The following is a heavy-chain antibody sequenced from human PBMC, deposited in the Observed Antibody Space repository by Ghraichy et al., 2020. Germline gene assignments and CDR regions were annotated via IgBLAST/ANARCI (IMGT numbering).Heavy chain of an antibody. D-gene: IGHD3-10*01. J-gene: IGHJ6*02. CDR1: GDTLTEFS. V-gene: IGHV1-24*01. CDR3: ATEPRGVYYYGMDV. CDR2: FDREDGEA. Sequence: ASVKVSCKVVGDTLTEFSIHWVRQAPGKGLEWMACFDREDGEAIYAEKALDRVTMTEDTSTDTAYLELSSLTSEDTAVYYCATEPRGVYYYGMDVWGQGTTVIVSS.